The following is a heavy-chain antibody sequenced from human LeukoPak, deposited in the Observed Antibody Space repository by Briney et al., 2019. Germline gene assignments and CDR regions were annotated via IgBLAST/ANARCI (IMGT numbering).Heavy chain of an antibody. CDR2: TYYRSKWYN. Sequence: SQTLSLTCAISGDTISSNSAAWNWLRQSPSRGLEWLGGTYYRSKWYNDYAVSVKSRITINPDTSKNQFSLQLNSVTPEDTAVYYCARVVSIMLGDWFDPWGQGTLVTVSS. V-gene: IGHV6-1*01. J-gene: IGHJ5*02. CDR1: GDTISSNSAA. CDR3: ARVVSIMLGDWFDP. D-gene: IGHD2-8*01.